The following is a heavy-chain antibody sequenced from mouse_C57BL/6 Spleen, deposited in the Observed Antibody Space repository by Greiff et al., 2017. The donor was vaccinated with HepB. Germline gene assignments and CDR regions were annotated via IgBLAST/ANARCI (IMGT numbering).Heavy chain of an antibody. CDR3: TRGNLIPHFDY. D-gene: IGHD1-1*01. V-gene: IGHV1-15*01. Sequence: VQLQESGAELVRPGASVTLSCKASGYTFTDYEMHWVKQTPVHGLEWIGAIDPETGGTAYNQKFKGKAILTADKSSSTAYMELRSLTSEDSAVYYCTRGNLIPHFDYWGQGTTLTVSS. J-gene: IGHJ2*01. CDR1: GYTFTDYE. CDR2: IDPETGGT.